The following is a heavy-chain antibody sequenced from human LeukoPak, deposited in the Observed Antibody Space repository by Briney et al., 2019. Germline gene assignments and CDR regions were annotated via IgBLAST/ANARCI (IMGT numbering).Heavy chain of an antibody. Sequence: SETLSLTCTVSGGPISSYYWSWIRQPPGKGLEWIGYIYYSGSTNYSPSLKSRVTISVDTSKNHFSLKLSSVTAADTAVYYCARDQWELPAYWGQGTLVTASS. D-gene: IGHD1-26*01. J-gene: IGHJ4*02. CDR3: ARDQWELPAY. V-gene: IGHV4-59*01. CDR1: GGPISSYY. CDR2: IYYSGST.